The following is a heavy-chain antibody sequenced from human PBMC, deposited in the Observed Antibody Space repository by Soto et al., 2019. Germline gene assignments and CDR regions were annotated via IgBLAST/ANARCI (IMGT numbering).Heavy chain of an antibody. V-gene: IGHV4-4*02. D-gene: IGHD7-27*01. CDR1: GDSISSDYY. Sequence: QVQLQESGPGLVEPSGTLSLTCTVSGDSISSDYYWSWVRQPPGKRLEWIGEIYHTGTTNYNPSLKSRVSISRDRSKNQFSLELNSVTAADTAVYYGAKDTHWGLGYWGQGTLVTVSS. CDR2: IYHTGTT. J-gene: IGHJ4*02. CDR3: AKDTHWGLGY.